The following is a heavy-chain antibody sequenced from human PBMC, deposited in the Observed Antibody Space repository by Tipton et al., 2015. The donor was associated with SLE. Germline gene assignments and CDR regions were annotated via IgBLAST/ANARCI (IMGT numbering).Heavy chain of an antibody. CDR2: IIPSFGTA. Sequence: QSGPEVKKPGSSVKVSCKASGGTFSSYAISWVRQATGQGLEWMGGIIPSFGTANYAQKFQGRVTITADESTSTAYMELSSLRSEDTAVYYCARARTLILAWFDPWGQGTLVTVSS. V-gene: IGHV1-69*01. CDR3: ARARTLILAWFDP. J-gene: IGHJ5*02. D-gene: IGHD1-7*01. CDR1: GGTFSSYA.